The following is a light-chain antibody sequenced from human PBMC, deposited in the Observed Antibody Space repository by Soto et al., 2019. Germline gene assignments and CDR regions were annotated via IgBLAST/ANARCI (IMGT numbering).Light chain of an antibody. CDR3: QQYNNWPPWT. V-gene: IGKV3-15*01. CDR2: GAS. Sequence: EIVMTQSPATLSVSPGERVTLSCRASQSVSSKLAWYQQKPGQAPRLLIYGASTRAPGIPGRFSGSGTGTEFTLTISSLQSEDFAVYYCQQYNNWPPWTLGQGTKVEVK. CDR1: QSVSSK. J-gene: IGKJ1*01.